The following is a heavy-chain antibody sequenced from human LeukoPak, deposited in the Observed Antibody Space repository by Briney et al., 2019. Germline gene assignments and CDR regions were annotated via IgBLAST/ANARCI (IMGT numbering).Heavy chain of an antibody. CDR3: ARDSWGRYYFDY. CDR2: ISSSSSYT. Sequence: PGGSLRHSCAASGFTFSDHYMSWIRQAPGKGLEWVSYISSSSSYTNYADSVKGRFTISRDNAKNSLYLQMNSRRAEDTAVYYCARDSWGRYYFDYWGQGTLVTVSS. J-gene: IGHJ4*02. CDR1: GFTFSDHY. D-gene: IGHD3-16*01. V-gene: IGHV3-11*05.